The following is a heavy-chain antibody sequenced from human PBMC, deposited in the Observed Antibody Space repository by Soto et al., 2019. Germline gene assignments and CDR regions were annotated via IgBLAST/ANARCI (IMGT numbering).Heavy chain of an antibody. CDR3: ARDPYTAMVFFDY. CDR2: INWNSGSA. CDR1: GFTFDDYA. V-gene: IGHV3-9*01. D-gene: IGHD5-18*01. Sequence: GGSLRLSCAASGFTFDDYAMHWVRQVPGKGLEWVSGINWNSGSAYYADSVKGRFTISRDNSKNTLYLQMNSLRAEDTAVYYCARDPYTAMVFFDYWGQGTLVTV. J-gene: IGHJ4*02.